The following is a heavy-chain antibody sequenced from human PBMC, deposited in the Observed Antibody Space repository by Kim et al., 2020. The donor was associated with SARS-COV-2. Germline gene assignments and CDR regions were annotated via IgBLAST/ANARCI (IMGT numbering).Heavy chain of an antibody. D-gene: IGHD3-9*01. Sequence: YPTKFQGRGTITADKSTGTAYMELSSLRSEDTAVYYCASRLRYFDWSIDYWGQGTLVTVSS. J-gene: IGHJ4*02. CDR3: ASRLRYFDWSIDY. V-gene: IGHV1-69*02.